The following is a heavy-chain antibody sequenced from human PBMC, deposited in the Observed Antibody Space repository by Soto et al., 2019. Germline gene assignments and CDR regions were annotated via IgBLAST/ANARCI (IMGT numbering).Heavy chain of an antibody. Sequence: VQLVQSGAELSKPGSSVRVSCKASGGSFNRHTISWVRQAPGQGREWMGGIIHIFGTANHAQKFQGRVTINADESTSTVYMELSSLRSDDTAIYYCARGWGYDSTDYYYAYWGQGTLVIVSS. CDR1: GGSFNRHT. CDR3: ARGWGYDSTDYYYAY. J-gene: IGHJ1*01. CDR2: IIHIFGTA. V-gene: IGHV1-69*01. D-gene: IGHD3-22*01.